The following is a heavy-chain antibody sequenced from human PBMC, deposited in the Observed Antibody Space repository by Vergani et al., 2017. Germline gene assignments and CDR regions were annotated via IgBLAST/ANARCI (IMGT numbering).Heavy chain of an antibody. V-gene: IGHV5-51*01. CDR2: IYPGDSDT. CDR3: ARQLSKGVAREGWVDR. CDR1: GYSFTSYW. J-gene: IGHJ5*02. Sequence: EVQLVQSGAEVKKPGESLTISCKGSGYSFTSYWIGWVRQMPGKGLECMGIIYPGDSDTRYTPSFQGQFTISTDKSISTAYLQWSSLKAADTAMYYCARQLSKGVAREGWVDRWSQGTLVTVSS. D-gene: IGHD6-19*01.